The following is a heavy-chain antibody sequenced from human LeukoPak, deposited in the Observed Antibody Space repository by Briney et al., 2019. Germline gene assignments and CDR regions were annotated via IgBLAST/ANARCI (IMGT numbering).Heavy chain of an antibody. CDR2: ISSSSSYI. V-gene: IGHV3-21*01. D-gene: IGHD2-2*01. Sequence: GGSLRLSCAASGFTFSTYSMNWVRQAPGKGLEWVSSISSSSSYIYYADSVKGRFTISRDNAKNSLYLQMNSLRAEDAAVYHCARQIGACSSTSCSKYFQHWGQGTLVTVSS. CDR3: ARQIGACSSTSCSKYFQH. J-gene: IGHJ1*01. CDR1: GFTFSTYS.